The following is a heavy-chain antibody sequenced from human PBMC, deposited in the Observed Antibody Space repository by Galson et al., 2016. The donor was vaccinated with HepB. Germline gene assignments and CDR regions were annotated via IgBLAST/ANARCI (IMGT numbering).Heavy chain of an antibody. Sequence: SLRLSCAACRFSFSHHCMRRVRQAPGKGLEWVANINQDGSEKHYLDSVRGRFTISRDNAKNSLYLQMNSLRAEDTAVYFCARAYQYTLDYWGQGTLVTVSS. V-gene: IGHV3-7*04. CDR1: RFSFSHHC. CDR3: ARAYQYTLDY. J-gene: IGHJ4*02. D-gene: IGHD1-1*01. CDR2: INQDGSEK.